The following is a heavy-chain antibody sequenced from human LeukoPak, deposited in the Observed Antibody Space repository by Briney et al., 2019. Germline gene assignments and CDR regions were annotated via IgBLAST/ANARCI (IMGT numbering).Heavy chain of an antibody. CDR3: ARVSPYYYYYVDV. CDR2: ISHSGST. Sequence: SETLSLTCTVSGGSINSGNFYWRWIRQPAGKGLEWIGRISHSGSTNYNASLKSRVTISADTSKNQFFLNVTSVTAADTAIYFCARVSPYYYYYVDVWGKGTMVTISS. V-gene: IGHV4-61*02. J-gene: IGHJ6*03. CDR1: GGSINSGNFY.